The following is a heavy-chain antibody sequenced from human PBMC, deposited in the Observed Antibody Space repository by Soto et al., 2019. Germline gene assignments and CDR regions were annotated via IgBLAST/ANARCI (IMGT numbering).Heavy chain of an antibody. CDR2: ISSSGSTI. CDR3: ARSPSSSWYGGGAFEI. V-gene: IGHV3-48*03. CDR1: GFTFSSYE. D-gene: IGHD6-13*01. J-gene: IGHJ3*02. Sequence: EVQLVESGGGLVQPGGSLRLSCAASGFTFSSYEMNWVRQAPGKGLEWVSYISSSGSTIYYADSVKGRFTISRDNAKNSLYLQMNSLRAEDTAVYYCARSPSSSWYGGGAFEIWGHGTMVTVSS.